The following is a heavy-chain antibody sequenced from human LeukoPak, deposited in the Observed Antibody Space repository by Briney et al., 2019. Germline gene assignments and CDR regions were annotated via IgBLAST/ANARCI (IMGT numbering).Heavy chain of an antibody. CDR3: ARGYYGSGTGTYPD. Sequence: SETLSLTCTVSGASLSPNYWSWIRQPPGKGLEWIGYIYYSGSTDYNPSLKSRVTISVDTSKNQVSLKLNSVTAADTAVYYCARGYYGSGTGTYPDWGQGTLVTVSS. CDR1: GASLSPNY. D-gene: IGHD3-10*01. CDR2: IYYSGST. J-gene: IGHJ4*02. V-gene: IGHV4-59*01.